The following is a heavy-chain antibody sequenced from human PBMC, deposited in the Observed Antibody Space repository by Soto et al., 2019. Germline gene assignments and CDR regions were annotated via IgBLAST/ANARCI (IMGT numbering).Heavy chain of an antibody. V-gene: IGHV4-59*01. CDR2: IYYSGST. CDR3: ARGSASYYVYPADYYYYGMDV. CDR1: GGSISSYY. Sequence: PSETLSLTCTVSGGSISSYYWSWIRQPPGKGLEWIGYIYYSGSTNYNPSLKSRVTISVDTSKNQFSLKLSSVTAADTAVYYCARGSASYYVYPADYYYYGMDVWGQGTTVTVSS. J-gene: IGHJ6*02. D-gene: IGHD1-26*01.